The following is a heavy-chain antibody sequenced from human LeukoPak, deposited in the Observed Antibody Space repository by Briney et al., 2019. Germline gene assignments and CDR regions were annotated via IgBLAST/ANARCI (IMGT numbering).Heavy chain of an antibody. D-gene: IGHD3-10*01. Sequence: ASVNVSRKASGYTFTSYDINWVRQATGQGLEWMGWMNPNSGNTGYAQKFQGRVTITRNSSISTAYMELSSLRSEDTAVYYCARGGGSGSYYLWYYYMDVWGKGTTVTVSS. CDR1: GYTFTSYD. CDR3: ARGGGSGSYYLWYYYMDV. J-gene: IGHJ6*03. V-gene: IGHV1-8*03. CDR2: MNPNSGNT.